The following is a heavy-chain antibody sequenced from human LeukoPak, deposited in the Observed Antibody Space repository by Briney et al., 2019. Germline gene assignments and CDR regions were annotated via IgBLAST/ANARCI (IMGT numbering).Heavy chain of an antibody. Sequence: ASVKVSCRASGYTFTSYDINWVRQATGQGLEWMGWMNPNSGNTGYAQKFQGRVTMTRNTSISTAYMELSSLRAEDTAVYYCAWLLAYCGGDCYGGFDYWGQGTLVTVSS. CDR1: GYTFTSYD. V-gene: IGHV1-8*01. CDR3: AWLLAYCGGDCYGGFDY. J-gene: IGHJ4*02. CDR2: MNPNSGNT. D-gene: IGHD2-21*02.